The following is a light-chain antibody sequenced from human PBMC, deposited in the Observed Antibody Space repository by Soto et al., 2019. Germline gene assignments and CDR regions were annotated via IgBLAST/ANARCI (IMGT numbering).Light chain of an antibody. J-gene: IGKJ5*01. CDR1: QSVHTF. CDR3: HQRSNWPPDT. Sequence: EIVLTQSPDTLSLSPGEGASLSCRASQSVHTFLAWYQQKPGQPPRLLIYGASTRATGVPARFCGSGSGTDFTLTISSLEPEDFAVYYCHQRSNWPPDTFGQGTRLDI. V-gene: IGKV3-11*01. CDR2: GAS.